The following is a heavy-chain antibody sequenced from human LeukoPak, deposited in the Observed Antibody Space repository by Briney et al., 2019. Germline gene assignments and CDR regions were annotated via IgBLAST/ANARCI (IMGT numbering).Heavy chain of an antibody. CDR3: ARDTNFVSIAALNWFDP. D-gene: IGHD6-6*01. CDR1: GFTFSSYS. J-gene: IGHJ5*02. V-gene: IGHV3-21*01. CDR2: ISSSSSYI. Sequence: PGGSLRLSCAASGFTFSSYSMNWVRRAPGKGLEWVSSISSSSSYIYYADSVKGRFTISRDNAKNSLYLQMNSLRAEDTAVYYCARDTNFVSIAALNWFDPWGQGTLVTVSS.